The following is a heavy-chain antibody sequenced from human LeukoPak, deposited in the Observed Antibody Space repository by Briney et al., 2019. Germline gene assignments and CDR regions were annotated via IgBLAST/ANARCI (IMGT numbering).Heavy chain of an antibody. D-gene: IGHD1-26*01. V-gene: IGHV3-30*03. J-gene: IGHJ4*02. CDR1: GFTFSSDG. Sequence: GRSLRLSCAASGFTFSSDGMHWVRQTPGKGLEWVAVISYDGSSKYYADSVKGRFTISRDNSKNTLYLQMNSLRTDDTAVYYCARYEVGATHFDYWGQGTLVTVSS. CDR3: ARYEVGATHFDY. CDR2: ISYDGSSK.